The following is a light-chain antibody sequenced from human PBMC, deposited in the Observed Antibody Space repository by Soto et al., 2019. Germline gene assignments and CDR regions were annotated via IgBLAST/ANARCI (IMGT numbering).Light chain of an antibody. CDR1: QNIRSY. Sequence: DLQMTQSPSSLSASVGDRVTITCRASQNIRSYLSWYQQKPGKAPKVLIYAASTLQSGVPSRFSGSGSGTDFTLTISSLQPEDFATYYCQQSYSALTFGPGTKVDIK. CDR2: AAS. V-gene: IGKV1-39*01. CDR3: QQSYSALT. J-gene: IGKJ3*01.